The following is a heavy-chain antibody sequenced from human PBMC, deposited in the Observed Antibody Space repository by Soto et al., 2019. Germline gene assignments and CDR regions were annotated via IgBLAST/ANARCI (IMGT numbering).Heavy chain of an antibody. CDR1: GYTFTSYG. Sequence: QVHLVQSGAEVKKPGASVKVSCKASGYTFTSYGITWVRQAPGQGLEWMGWISAHNGNTDYAQKLKGRVIVNRDTSTRTAYMELRRLSSDATAVYYCARGRYGDYWGQGALVTVSS. J-gene: IGHJ4*02. CDR2: ISAHNGNT. D-gene: IGHD1-1*01. V-gene: IGHV1-18*01. CDR3: ARGRYGDY.